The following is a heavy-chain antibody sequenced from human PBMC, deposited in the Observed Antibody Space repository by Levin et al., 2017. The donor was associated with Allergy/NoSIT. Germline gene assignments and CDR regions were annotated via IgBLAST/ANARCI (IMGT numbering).Heavy chain of an antibody. CDR2: VGST. CDR1: GGPVSSRDYY. CDR3: ARTTIASASDY. Sequence: KTSETLSLTCTVSGGPVSSRDYYWSWIRQPPGKGLEWIAYVGSTNYNPSLKSRVTISVDTSKNQFSLRLSSVTAADTAVYYCARTTIASASDYWGQGTLVTVSS. V-gene: IGHV4-61*08. D-gene: IGHD4/OR15-4a*01. J-gene: IGHJ4*02.